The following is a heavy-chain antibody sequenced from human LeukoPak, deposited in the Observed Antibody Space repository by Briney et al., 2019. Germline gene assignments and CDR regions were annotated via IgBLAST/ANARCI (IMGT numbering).Heavy chain of an antibody. CDR3: AKLACTSTSCYANF. V-gene: IGHV3-23*01. CDR1: GFTFSTYA. J-gene: IGHJ4*02. CDR2: ISGSDGST. D-gene: IGHD2-2*01. Sequence: QPGGSLRLSCAASGFTFSTYAMTWVRQAPGKGLEWVSGISGSDGSTYYVDSVKGRFTISRDNSKNTLYLQMNSLRAEDTAVYHCAKLACTSTSCYANFWGQGTLVIVSS.